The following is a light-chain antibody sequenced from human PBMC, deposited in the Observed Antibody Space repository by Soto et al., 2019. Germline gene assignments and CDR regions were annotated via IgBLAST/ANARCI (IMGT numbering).Light chain of an antibody. V-gene: IGKV3-20*01. CDR1: QSVSSIY. J-gene: IGKJ1*01. CDR3: QQYGSSRWT. Sequence: EIVLTQSPGTLSLSPGERATLSCRASQSVSSIYLAWYQQKPGQAPRLLIYGASSKATGIPDRFSGSGYGIDFTLTISRLEPEDFAVYYCQQYGSSRWTFGQGTKVEI. CDR2: GAS.